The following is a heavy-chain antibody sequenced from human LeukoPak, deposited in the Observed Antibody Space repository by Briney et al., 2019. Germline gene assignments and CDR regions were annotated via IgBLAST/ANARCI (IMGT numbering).Heavy chain of an antibody. Sequence: GGSLRLSCAASGFTFRVYGMHWVRQAPGKGLEWVAVISDDGSRKYYGDSVKGRLTISRDNSKNTLSLEMNSLRAEDTAVYYCAKVKGYGSGSLIDFWGQGTLVTVSS. J-gene: IGHJ4*02. V-gene: IGHV3-30*18. D-gene: IGHD3-10*01. CDR1: GFTFRVYG. CDR2: ISDDGSRK. CDR3: AKVKGYGSGSLIDF.